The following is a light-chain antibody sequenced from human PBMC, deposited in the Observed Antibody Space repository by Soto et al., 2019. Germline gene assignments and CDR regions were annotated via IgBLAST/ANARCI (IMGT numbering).Light chain of an antibody. CDR2: AAS. J-gene: IGKJ1*01. Sequence: EIVLTQSPGTLSLSPGERATLSCRASQSVSSTYLAWYQQKPGQAPRLLIYAASTRATGIPDRFSGSGSGTVFTLTISRLEPEDFAVYYCQQFGTSPTWTFGQGTKVETK. CDR1: QSVSSTY. CDR3: QQFGTSPTWT. V-gene: IGKV3-20*01.